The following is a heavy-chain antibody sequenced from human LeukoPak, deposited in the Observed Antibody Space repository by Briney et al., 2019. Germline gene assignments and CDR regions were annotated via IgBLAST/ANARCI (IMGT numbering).Heavy chain of an antibody. J-gene: IGHJ6*02. CDR3: ARVETIFGVMPYYYYGMDV. V-gene: IGHV1-8*01. Sequence: ASVTVSCKASGYTFTSYDINWVRQATGQGLEWMGWMNPNSGNTGYAQKFQGRVTMTRNTSISTAYMELSSLRSEDTAVYYCARVETIFGVMPYYYYGMDVWGQGTTVTVSS. CDR1: GYTFTSYD. CDR2: MNPNSGNT. D-gene: IGHD3-3*01.